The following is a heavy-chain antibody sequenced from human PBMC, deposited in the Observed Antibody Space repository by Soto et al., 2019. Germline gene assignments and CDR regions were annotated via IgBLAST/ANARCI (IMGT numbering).Heavy chain of an antibody. V-gene: IGHV4-31*03. CDR1: GGSISSGGYY. D-gene: IGHD3-3*01. CDR3: ARADYDFWSGSQNWFDP. Sequence: SETLSLTCTVSGGSISSGGYYWSWIRQHPGKGLEWIGYIYYSGSTYYNPSLKSRVTISVDTSKNQFSLKLSSVTAADMAVYYCARADYDFWSGSQNWFDPWGQGTLVTVSS. CDR2: IYYSGST. J-gene: IGHJ5*02.